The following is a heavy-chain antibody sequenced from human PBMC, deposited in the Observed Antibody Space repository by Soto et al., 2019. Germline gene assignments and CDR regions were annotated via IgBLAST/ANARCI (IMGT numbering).Heavy chain of an antibody. Sequence: GGSLRLSCAASGFTFSSYSMNWVRQAPGKGLEWVSSISSSSSYIYYADSVKGRFTISRDNAKNSLYLQMNSLRAEDTAVYYYARDLVVDGMDVWGQGTTVTVSS. V-gene: IGHV3-21*01. CDR3: ARDLVVDGMDV. D-gene: IGHD2-15*01. CDR2: ISSSSSYI. CDR1: GFTFSSYS. J-gene: IGHJ6*02.